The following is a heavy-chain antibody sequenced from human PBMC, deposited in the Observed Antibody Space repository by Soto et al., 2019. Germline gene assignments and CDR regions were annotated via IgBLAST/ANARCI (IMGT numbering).Heavy chain of an antibody. CDR1: GFPFSSSA. V-gene: IGHV1-58*01. CDR3: AARVGGIGWYGLDL. J-gene: IGHJ5*02. Sequence: SVKVSCKDSGFPFSSSAVQWVRQVRGQRLEWMGWIVLGNGNTNYAQNFQDRVTITRDMSTSTAYMEVRSLGYEDTAVYYCAARVGGIGWYGLDLWGQGTLVTVSS. D-gene: IGHD6-19*01. CDR2: IVLGNGNT.